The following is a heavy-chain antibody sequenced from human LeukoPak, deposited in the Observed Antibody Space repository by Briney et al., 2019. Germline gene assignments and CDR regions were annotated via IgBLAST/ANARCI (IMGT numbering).Heavy chain of an antibody. V-gene: IGHV1-69*13. J-gene: IGHJ3*02. CDR1: GGTFSSYA. D-gene: IGHD3-22*01. CDR3: ARRGISYYDSSGYPSDAFDI. Sequence: SVKVSCKASGGTFSSYAISWVRQAPGQGLEWMGGIIPIIGTANYAQKFQGRVTITADESTSTAYMELSSLRSEDTAVYYCARRGISYYDSSGYPSDAFDIWGQGTMVTVSS. CDR2: IIPIIGTA.